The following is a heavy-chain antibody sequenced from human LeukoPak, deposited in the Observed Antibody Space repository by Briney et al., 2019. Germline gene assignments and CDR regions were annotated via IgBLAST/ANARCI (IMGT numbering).Heavy chain of an antibody. D-gene: IGHD3-16*01. CDR3: AKDLQLNTLGYFDY. CDR2: VYYDGNTK. Sequence: PGGSLRLSCVASGFSFSNYGFHWVRQAPGKGLEWVADVYYDGNTKYYGDSVKGRFTISRDNSENTLFLQMNSLRAEDTAMYYCAKDLQLNTLGYFDYWGQGTLVTVSS. CDR1: GFSFSNYG. V-gene: IGHV3-33*06. J-gene: IGHJ4*02.